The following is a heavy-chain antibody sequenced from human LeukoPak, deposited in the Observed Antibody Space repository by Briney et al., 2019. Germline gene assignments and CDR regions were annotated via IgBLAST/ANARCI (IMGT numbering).Heavy chain of an antibody. J-gene: IGHJ4*02. V-gene: IGHV3-48*03. CDR2: ISGSGSSI. CDR3: AKVGQNYDILTYYFDY. D-gene: IGHD3-9*01. Sequence: PGGSLRLSCVGSGYIFSDFEMNWVRQAPGKGLEWVAYISGSGSSIYYLDSVKGRFTISRDNAKNTLYLQMNSLRAEDTAVYYCAKVGQNYDILTYYFDYWGQGTLVTVSS. CDR1: GYIFSDFE.